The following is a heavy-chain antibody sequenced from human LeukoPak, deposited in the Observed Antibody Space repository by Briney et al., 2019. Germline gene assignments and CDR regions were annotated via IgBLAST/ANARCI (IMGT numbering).Heavy chain of an antibody. Sequence: GASVKVSCKASGYTLTGYYMHWVRQAPGQGLEWMGWINPNSGGTNYAQKFQGRVTMTRDTSISTAYMELSRLRSDDTAVYYCARGMLEGIAARGFDYWGQGTLVTVSS. V-gene: IGHV1-2*02. CDR1: GYTLTGYY. J-gene: IGHJ4*02. D-gene: IGHD6-13*01. CDR3: ARGMLEGIAARGFDY. CDR2: INPNSGGT.